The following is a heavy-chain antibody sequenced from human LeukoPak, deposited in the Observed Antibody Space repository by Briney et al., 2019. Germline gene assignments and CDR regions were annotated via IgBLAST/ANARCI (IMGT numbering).Heavy chain of an antibody. CDR1: GDSMGTYY. Sequence: PSETLSLTCTVTGDSMGTYYWSFIRQPPGEGLEWIGDIYSGRTNYIPSLKSRVTISVDTSKNHFSLKLSSVTAADTAVYYCATIGGNYWGQGTLVTVSS. D-gene: IGHD1-26*01. J-gene: IGHJ4*02. CDR2: IYSGRT. CDR3: ATIGGNY. V-gene: IGHV4-59*01.